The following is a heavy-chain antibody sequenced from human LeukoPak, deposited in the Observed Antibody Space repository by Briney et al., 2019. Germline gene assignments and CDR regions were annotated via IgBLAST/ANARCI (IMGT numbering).Heavy chain of an antibody. CDR1: GFTFSSYG. CDR2: IRYDGNNK. J-gene: IGHJ3*02. D-gene: IGHD3-10*01. V-gene: IGHV3-30*02. Sequence: GGSLRLSCAASGFTFSSYGMHWVRQAPGKGLEWVAFIRYDGNNKYYADSVKGRFTISRDNSKNTLYLQMNSLRAEDTAVYYCARARGSTMVRGVAGAFDIWGQGTMVTVSS. CDR3: ARARGSTMVRGVAGAFDI.